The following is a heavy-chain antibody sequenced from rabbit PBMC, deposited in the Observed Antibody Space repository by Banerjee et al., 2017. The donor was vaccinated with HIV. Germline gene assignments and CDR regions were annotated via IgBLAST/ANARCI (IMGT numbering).Heavy chain of an antibody. Sequence: QSLEESGGDLVKPGASLTLTCTASGFSFSNSYWIYWVRQAPGKGLEWIACIYVGSSGSTYYASWAKGRFTISKTSSTTVTLQMTSLTAADTATYFCARDPTGDISLYFDLWGPGTLVTVS. CDR2: IYVGSSGST. D-gene: IGHD2-1*01. CDR3: ARDPTGDISLYFDL. V-gene: IGHV1S40*01. CDR1: GFSFSNSYW. J-gene: IGHJ4*01.